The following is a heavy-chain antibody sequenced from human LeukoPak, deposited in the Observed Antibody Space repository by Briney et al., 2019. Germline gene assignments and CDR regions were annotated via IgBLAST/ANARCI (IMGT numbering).Heavy chain of an antibody. J-gene: IGHJ4*02. V-gene: IGHV3-15*01. Sequence: GGSLSLSCVNSGFTFTNAWMSWVRQAPGKGLEWIGRIKSKTDGETTNYAEPVRGRFPISRDDSKSAVYLQMNSLKIEDTAVYYCTTDLGTYYHGSQRLIPIDYWGQGTLVTVSS. CDR3: TTDLGTYYHGSQRLIPIDY. CDR1: GFTFTNAW. CDR2: IKSKTDGETT. D-gene: IGHD3-10*01.